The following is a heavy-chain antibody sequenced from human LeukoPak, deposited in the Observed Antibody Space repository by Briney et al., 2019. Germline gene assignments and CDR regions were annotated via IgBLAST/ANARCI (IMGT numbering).Heavy chain of an antibody. V-gene: IGHV3-48*02. CDR2: ITASGTAM. CDR3: ASTPNYDFWSGYPTYYFDY. D-gene: IGHD3-3*01. Sequence: GGSLRLSCAASGFTFSSYSMNWVRQAPGKGLEWVSHITASGTAMFYADSVKGRFTISRDNAKNSLYLQMNSLRDEDTAVYYCASTPNYDFWSGYPTYYFDYWGQGTLVTVSS. CDR1: GFTFSSYS. J-gene: IGHJ4*02.